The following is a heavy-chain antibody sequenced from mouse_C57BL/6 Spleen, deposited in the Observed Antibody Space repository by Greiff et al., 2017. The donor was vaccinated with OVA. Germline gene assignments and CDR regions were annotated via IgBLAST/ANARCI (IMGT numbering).Heavy chain of an antibody. D-gene: IGHD4-1*01. Sequence: EVKVVESGGGLVKPGGSLKLSCAASGFTFSDYGMHWVRQAPEKGLEWVAYISSGSSTIYYADTVKGRFTISRDNAKNTLFLQMTSLRSEDTAMYYCAGDWDWYFDVWGTGTTVTVSS. CDR3: AGDWDWYFDV. CDR1: GFTFSDYG. CDR2: ISSGSSTI. J-gene: IGHJ1*03. V-gene: IGHV5-17*01.